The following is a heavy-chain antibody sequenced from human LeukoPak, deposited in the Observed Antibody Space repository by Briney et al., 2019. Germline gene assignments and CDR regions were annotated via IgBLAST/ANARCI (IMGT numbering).Heavy chain of an antibody. CDR3: AGTATNGGAFDI. J-gene: IGHJ3*02. CDR1: GDSTSSGSYY. Sequence: SQTLSLTCTASGDSTSSGSYYWSWIRQPAGKGLEWIGRIYSSGSTNYNPSLKSRVTISSDTSKNQFSLKLSSVTGADTAVYYCAGTATNGGAFDIWGQGTMVTVSS. CDR2: IYSSGST. V-gene: IGHV4-61*02. D-gene: IGHD2-8*01.